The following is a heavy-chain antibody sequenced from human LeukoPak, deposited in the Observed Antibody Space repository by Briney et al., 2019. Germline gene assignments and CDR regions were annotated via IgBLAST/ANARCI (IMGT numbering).Heavy chain of an antibody. J-gene: IGHJ3*02. V-gene: IGHV4-39*07. CDR2: IYYSGST. CDR1: GGSISSSSYY. D-gene: IGHD3-10*01. CDR3: ARDRGHAFDI. Sequence: SETLSLTCTVSGGSISSSSYYWGWLRQPPGKGLEWVGSIYYSGSTYYNPSLKSRVTISVDTSKNQFSLKLSSVTAADTAVYYCARDRGHAFDIWGQGTMVTVSS.